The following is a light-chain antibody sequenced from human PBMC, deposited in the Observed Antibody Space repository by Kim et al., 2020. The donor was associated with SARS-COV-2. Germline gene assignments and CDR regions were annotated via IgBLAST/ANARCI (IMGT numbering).Light chain of an antibody. J-gene: IGKJ2*01. CDR1: QSVSHW. V-gene: IGKV1-5*03. CDR2: ETS. CDR3: QQYNTWYT. Sequence: RSPSVGDRVTITCRASQSVSHWLAWYQQKPGKAPKVLIYETSKLKSGVPSRFSGSGFGTEFTLTISSLQPDDFATYYCQQYNTWYTFGQGTKLEI.